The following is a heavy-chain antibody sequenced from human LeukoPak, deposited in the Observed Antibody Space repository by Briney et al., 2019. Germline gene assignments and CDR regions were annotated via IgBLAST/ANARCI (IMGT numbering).Heavy chain of an antibody. Sequence: TGGSLRLSCAASGLTFSRYSINWVRQAPGKGLGWVSGIGASGGSTYYADSVKGRFTISRDNSKNTLYLQINSRRTEDTAVYYCAKAEGYDILTGLDYWGQGTLVTVSS. CDR2: IGASGGST. CDR1: GLTFSRYS. D-gene: IGHD3-9*01. J-gene: IGHJ4*02. V-gene: IGHV3-23*01. CDR3: AKAEGYDILTGLDY.